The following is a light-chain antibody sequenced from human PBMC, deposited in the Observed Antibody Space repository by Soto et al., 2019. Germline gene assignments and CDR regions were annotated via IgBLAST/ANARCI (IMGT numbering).Light chain of an antibody. CDR3: QNYHSAPII. V-gene: IGKV1-27*01. CDR2: AAS. J-gene: IGKJ3*01. CDR1: QDISIY. Sequence: DIQMTQSPSSLSASVGDRVTITCRASQDISIYLAWYQQNPGKAPKLLISAASTVQSGVPSRFSGSGSGTDFTLTISGLQPEDVATYYCQNYHSAPIIFGPGTKVDI.